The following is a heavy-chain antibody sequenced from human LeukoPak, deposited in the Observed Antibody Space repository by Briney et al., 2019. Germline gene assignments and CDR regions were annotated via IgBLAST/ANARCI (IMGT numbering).Heavy chain of an antibody. CDR3: ARGQGYGLLNALDY. V-gene: IGHV4-34*01. J-gene: IGHJ4*02. Sequence: PSGTLSLTCAVYGGSFSGYYWSWIRQPPGKGLEWIGEINHSGSTNYNPSLKSRVTMSVDTSKNQFSLKLNSVTAADTAVYYCARGQGYGLLNALDYWGQGTLVTVSS. CDR2: INHSGST. CDR1: GGSFSGYY. D-gene: IGHD5-18*01.